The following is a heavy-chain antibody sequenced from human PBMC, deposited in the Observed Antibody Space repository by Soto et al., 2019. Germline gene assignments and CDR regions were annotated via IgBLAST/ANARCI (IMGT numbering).Heavy chain of an antibody. J-gene: IGHJ6*02. Sequence: QVQLVQSGAEVKKPGSSVKVSCKASGGTFSSYAIRWVRQAPGQGLEWMGGIIPIFGTANYAQKFQGRVTITADESTSTAYMELISLRSEDTAVYYCARGRYCSGGICYSFYYYGMDVWGQGTTVTVSS. CDR2: IIPIFGTA. V-gene: IGHV1-69*01. CDR1: GGTFSSYA. D-gene: IGHD2-15*01. CDR3: ARGRYCSGGICYSFYYYGMDV.